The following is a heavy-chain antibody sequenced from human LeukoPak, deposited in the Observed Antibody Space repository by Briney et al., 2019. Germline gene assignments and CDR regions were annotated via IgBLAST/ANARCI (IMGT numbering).Heavy chain of an antibody. V-gene: IGHV3-23*01. Sequence: PGGSLSLFCAASGFTFSSYAMRWVRQAAGEWRGWLSAIIGSGGSTYYADAVKSRLTISRHNSKTTLYLQMNSLRAEDTAVYYCAKDHYYDTPYGFDYWGQGTLVTVSS. CDR1: GFTFSSYA. CDR3: AKDHYYDTPYGFDY. J-gene: IGHJ4*02. D-gene: IGHD3-22*01. CDR2: IIGSGGST.